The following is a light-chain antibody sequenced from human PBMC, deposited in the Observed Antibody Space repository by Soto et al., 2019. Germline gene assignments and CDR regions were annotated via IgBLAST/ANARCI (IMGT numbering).Light chain of an antibody. CDR1: QSVSSCY. Sequence: EIVLTQSPGTLSLSRGERATLSCRASQSVSSCYIAWYQQKPGQAPRLLIYGASSRATGIPDRFSGSGSGTDFTLTISRLEPEDFAVYYCQQYGSSPSWTFGQGTKVEIK. CDR3: QQYGSSPSWT. CDR2: GAS. J-gene: IGKJ1*01. V-gene: IGKV3-20*01.